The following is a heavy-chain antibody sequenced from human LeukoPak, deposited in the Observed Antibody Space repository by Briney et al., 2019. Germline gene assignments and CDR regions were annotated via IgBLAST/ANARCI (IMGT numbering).Heavy chain of an antibody. CDR2: IYHSGST. V-gene: IGHV4-30-2*01. CDR3: ARGRLVINYYFDY. D-gene: IGHD3-9*01. Sequence: SQTLSLTCAVSGGSISSGGYSWSWIRQPPGKGLEWIGYIYHSGSTYYNPSLKSRVTISVDTSKNQFSLKLRSVTAADTAVYYCARGRLVINYYFDYWGQGTLVTVSS. J-gene: IGHJ4*02. CDR1: GGSISSGGYS.